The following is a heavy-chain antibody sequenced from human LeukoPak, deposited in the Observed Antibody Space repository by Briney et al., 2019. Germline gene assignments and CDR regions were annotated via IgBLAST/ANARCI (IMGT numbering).Heavy chain of an antibody. CDR2: ISGSGGST. CDR3: AKRMIVVVITRGDYFDY. Sequence: PGGSLRLSCAASGFTFSSYAMSWVRQAPGKGLEWVSAISGSGGSTYYADSVKGRFTISRDNSKNTLYLQMNSLRAEDTAVYYCAKRMIVVVITRGDYFDYWGQGTLVTVSS. D-gene: IGHD3-22*01. V-gene: IGHV3-23*01. J-gene: IGHJ4*02. CDR1: GFTFSSYA.